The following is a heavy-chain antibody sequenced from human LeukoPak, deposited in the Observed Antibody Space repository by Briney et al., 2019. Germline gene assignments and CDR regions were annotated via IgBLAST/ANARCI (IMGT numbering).Heavy chain of an antibody. CDR2: INTDGTT. CDR3: ARGAGIVGSTTPFDN. V-gene: IGHV3-74*01. CDR1: GFTFSNYW. D-gene: IGHD1-26*01. Sequence: PGGSLSLSCAASGFTFSNYWMHWIRQTPGKGLVWVSRINTDGTTRYADSVKGRFTISRDNAKNTVYLQMDSLRAEDTAVYYCARGAGIVGSTTPFDNWGQGALVTVSS. J-gene: IGHJ4*02.